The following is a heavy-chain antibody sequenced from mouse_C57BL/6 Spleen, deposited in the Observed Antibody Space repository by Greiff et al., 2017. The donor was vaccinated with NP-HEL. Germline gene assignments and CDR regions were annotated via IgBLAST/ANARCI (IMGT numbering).Heavy chain of an antibody. CDR1: GYTFTSYD. J-gene: IGHJ2*01. CDR2: IYPRDGST. CDR3: ARKAVYYGYDEAYFDY. V-gene: IGHV1-85*01. D-gene: IGHD2-2*01. Sequence: VQLKESGPELVKPGASVKLSCKASGYTFTSYDINWVKQRPGQGLEWIGWIYPRDGSTKYNEKFKGKATLTVDTSSSTAYMELHSLTSEDSAVYFCARKAVYYGYDEAYFDYWGQGTTLTVSS.